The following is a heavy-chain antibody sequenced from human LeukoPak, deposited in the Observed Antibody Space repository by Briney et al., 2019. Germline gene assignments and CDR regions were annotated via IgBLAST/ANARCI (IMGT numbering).Heavy chain of an antibody. CDR3: AKVWDTLPNANVLDY. D-gene: IGHD3-16*01. V-gene: IGHV3-23*01. Sequence: TRGSLRLSCAASGFTFSSYAMSWVRQAPGKGLEWVSAISGSGGSTYYADSVKGRFTISRDNSKNTLYLQMNSLRAEDTAVYYCAKVWDTLPNANVLDYWGQGTLVTVSS. J-gene: IGHJ4*02. CDR1: GFTFSSYA. CDR2: ISGSGGST.